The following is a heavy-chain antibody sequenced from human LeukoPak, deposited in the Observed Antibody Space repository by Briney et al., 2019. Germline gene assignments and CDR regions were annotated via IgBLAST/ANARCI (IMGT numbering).Heavy chain of an antibody. J-gene: IGHJ5*02. CDR2: ITPVIDST. CDR1: GGTFRSHT. Sequence: SVKVSCKTSGGTFRSHTFGWVRQAPGRGLEWMGRITPVIDSTKYAQKFQDRVTITADTSTGTAYLHLSSLTSEDTALYYCTRVNLRGSQYNWFDPWGQGTLVTVSS. V-gene: IGHV1-69*08. D-gene: IGHD1-26*01. CDR3: TRVNLRGSQYNWFDP.